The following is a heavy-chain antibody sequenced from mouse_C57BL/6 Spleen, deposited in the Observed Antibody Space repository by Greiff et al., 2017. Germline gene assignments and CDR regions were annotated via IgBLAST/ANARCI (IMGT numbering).Heavy chain of an antibody. CDR2: IYPGNSDT. V-gene: IGHV1-5*01. Sequence: VQLQQSGTVLARPGASVKMSCKTSGYTFTSYWMHWVKQRPGQGLEWIGAIYPGNSDTSYNQKFKGKAKLTAVTSASTAYMELSSLTNEDSAVYYCTVYSITTVVATGNYYAMDYWGQGTSVTVSS. J-gene: IGHJ4*01. D-gene: IGHD1-1*01. CDR3: TVYSITTVVATGNYYAMDY. CDR1: GYTFTSYW.